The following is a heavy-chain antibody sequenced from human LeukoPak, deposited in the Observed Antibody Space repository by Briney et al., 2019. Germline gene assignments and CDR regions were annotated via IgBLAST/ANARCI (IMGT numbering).Heavy chain of an antibody. V-gene: IGHV1-69*06. J-gene: IGHJ5*02. Sequence: ASMKVSCKASGGTFSNYGISWVRQAPGQGLEWMGGIIPIFGTANYAQKFQGRVTITADKSTSTAFMELSSLRSEDTAVYYCARDMEAAAVLSLDPWGQGTLVTVSS. CDR3: ARDMEAAAVLSLDP. D-gene: IGHD6-13*01. CDR1: GGTFSNYG. CDR2: IIPIFGTA.